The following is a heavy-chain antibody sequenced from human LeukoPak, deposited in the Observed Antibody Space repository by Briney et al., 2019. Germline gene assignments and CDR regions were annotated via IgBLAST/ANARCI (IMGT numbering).Heavy chain of an antibody. CDR1: GGIFSRYA. CDR3: ARPGIADTHFDY. D-gene: IGHD6-13*01. V-gene: IGHV1-69*05. Sequence: EASVKVSCKSSGGIFSRYAISWVRQAPGQGREGMGGIIPIFGTANYAQKYQGRVTITTDDSTSTAYMELSSLRSEDTAVYYCARPGIADTHFDYWGQGTLVTVSS. CDR2: IIPIFGTA. J-gene: IGHJ4*02.